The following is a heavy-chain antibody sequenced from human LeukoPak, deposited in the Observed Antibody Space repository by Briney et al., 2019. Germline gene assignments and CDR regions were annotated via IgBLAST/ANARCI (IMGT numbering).Heavy chain of an antibody. D-gene: IGHD6-13*01. CDR1: GFTFSIYA. V-gene: IGHV3-23*01. Sequence: GGSLRLSCAASGFTFSIYAMTWVRQAPGKGLEWVSVISDSGGSTYYADSVKGRFTISRDNSKNTLYLQINSLRAEDTAVYYCAGGVAAAAYYYYYGMDVWGQGTTVTVSS. J-gene: IGHJ6*02. CDR3: AGGVAAAAYYYYYGMDV. CDR2: ISDSGGST.